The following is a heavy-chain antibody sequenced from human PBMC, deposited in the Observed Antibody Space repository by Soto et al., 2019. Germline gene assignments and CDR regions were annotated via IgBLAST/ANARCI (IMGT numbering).Heavy chain of an antibody. CDR1: GGSVNGYY. J-gene: IGHJ5*02. V-gene: IGHV4-34*01. CDR2: INHTGGT. CDR3: ATLRTGFGLLIPPFDH. Sequence: ASENLSLTCAVYGGSVNGYYWNWIRQPPGKGLEWIGEINHTGGTHYNPSLKSRVTMSVDTSKNQFSLRLSSVTAADTAIYYCATLRTGFGLLIPPFDHGGQGTQVPVSS. D-gene: IGHD2-21*01.